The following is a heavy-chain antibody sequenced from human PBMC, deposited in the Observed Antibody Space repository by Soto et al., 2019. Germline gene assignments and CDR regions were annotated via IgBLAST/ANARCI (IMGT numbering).Heavy chain of an antibody. V-gene: IGHV4-39*01. CDR2: ISYSGST. CDR1: GGSISSSGYY. D-gene: IGHD6-19*01. Sequence: QLQLQESGPGLVKPSETLSLTCTVSGGSISSSGYYWGWIRQPPGKGLEWIASISYSGSTYYHPSLKSRLTISVDTSKTQCSRKLNAVTSSDTVFYYSVGPGSVAGCYYFDYGGQGTLVIVSS. J-gene: IGHJ4*02. CDR3: VGPGSVAGCYYFDY.